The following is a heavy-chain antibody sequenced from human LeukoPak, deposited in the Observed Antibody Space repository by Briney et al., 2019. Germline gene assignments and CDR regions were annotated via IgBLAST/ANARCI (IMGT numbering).Heavy chain of an antibody. Sequence: SEPLSLTCTVSGGSISRYYWSWIRQPAGKALEWLWRIYTSGSTNYNPSLKSRVTMSVDTTNNQFSLKLSSLTDAAAVVYYCASQPYSGYGGNNWFDPWGQGTLVTVSS. J-gene: IGHJ5*02. CDR1: GGSISRYY. D-gene: IGHD5-12*01. CDR3: ASQPYSGYGGNNWFDP. V-gene: IGHV4-4*07. CDR2: IYTSGST.